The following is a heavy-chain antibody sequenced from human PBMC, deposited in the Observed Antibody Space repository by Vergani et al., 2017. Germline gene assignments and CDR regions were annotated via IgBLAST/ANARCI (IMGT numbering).Heavy chain of an antibody. Sequence: EVQLVQSGAEVKQPGESLKISCKCSGYSFTSYWIGWVRQLPGKGLEWMGIIYPGDSDTRYSPSFQGPVTISADKSISTAYLQWSSLKASDTAMYYCARQPNWNDDPDAFDIWGEGRMVTVS. V-gene: IGHV5-51*01. CDR3: ARQPNWNDDPDAFDI. CDR1: GYSFTSYW. D-gene: IGHD1-1*01. J-gene: IGHJ3*02. CDR2: IYPGDSDT.